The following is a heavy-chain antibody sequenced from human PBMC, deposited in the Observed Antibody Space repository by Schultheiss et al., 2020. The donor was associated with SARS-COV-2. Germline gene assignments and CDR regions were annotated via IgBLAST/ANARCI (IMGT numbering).Heavy chain of an antibody. V-gene: IGHV3-48*01. J-gene: IGHJ6*02. Sequence: GGSLRLSCAASGFTFSSYGMHWVRQAPGKGLEWIAFIGDSGASIHYADSVEGRFSVSRDNAKNILYLQMTSLRVEDTAVYYCARDSGDGPPQLYYYYYCMDVWGQGTTVTVSS. CDR2: IGDSGASI. CDR3: ARDSGDGPPQLYYYYYCMDV. CDR1: GFTFSSYG. D-gene: IGHD3-10*01.